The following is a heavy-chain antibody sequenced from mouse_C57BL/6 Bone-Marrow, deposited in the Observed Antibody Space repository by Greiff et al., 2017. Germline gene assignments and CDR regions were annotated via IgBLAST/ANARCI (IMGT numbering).Heavy chain of an antibody. CDR2: SRNKANDYTT. D-gene: IGHD1-1*02. J-gene: IGHJ4*01. CDR1: GFTFSDFY. Sequence: EVMLVESGGGLVQSGRSLRLSCATSGFTFSDFYMEWVRQAPGKGLEWIAASRNKANDYTTEYSASVKGRFIVSRDTSQSILYLQMNALRAEDTAIYYCARTYGPYAMDYWGQGTSVTVSS. CDR3: ARTYGPYAMDY. V-gene: IGHV7-1*01.